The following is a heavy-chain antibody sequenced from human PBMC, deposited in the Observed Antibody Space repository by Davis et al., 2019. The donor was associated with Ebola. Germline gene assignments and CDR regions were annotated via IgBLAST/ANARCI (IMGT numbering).Heavy chain of an antibody. CDR2: MNPNSGNT. Sequence: ASVKVSCKASGYTFTSYDISWVRQATGQGLEWMGWMNPNSGNTGYAQKFQGRVTMTRNTSIRTAYMELSSLRSEDTAVYYCARGPVATILDGMDVWGQGTTVTVSS. CDR1: GYTFTSYD. CDR3: ARGPVATILDGMDV. D-gene: IGHD5-12*01. V-gene: IGHV1-8*01. J-gene: IGHJ6*02.